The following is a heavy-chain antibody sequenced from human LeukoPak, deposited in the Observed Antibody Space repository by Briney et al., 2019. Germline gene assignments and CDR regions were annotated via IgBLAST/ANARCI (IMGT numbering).Heavy chain of an antibody. D-gene: IGHD3-10*01. CDR2: INHSGST. Sequence: PSETLSLTCAVYGGSSSGYYWSWIRQPPGKGLEWIGEINHSGSTNYNPSLKSRVTISVDTSKNQFSLKLSSVTAADTAVYYCARASHYYGSGSSYFDYWGQGTLVTVSS. CDR3: ARASHYYGSGSSYFDY. V-gene: IGHV4-34*01. J-gene: IGHJ4*02. CDR1: GGSSSGYY.